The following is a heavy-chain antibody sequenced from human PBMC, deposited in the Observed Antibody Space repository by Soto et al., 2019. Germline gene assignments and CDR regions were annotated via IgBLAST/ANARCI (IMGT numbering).Heavy chain of an antibody. V-gene: IGHV5-51*01. CDR2: IHPGDSDT. D-gene: IGHD6-6*01. CDR1: GYSFTSYW. CDR3: ARTYSSSSPYYYYGMDV. Sequence: GESLKISCKGSGYSFTSYWIGWVRQMPGKGLEWMGIIHPGDSDTRYSPSFQGQVTISADKSISTAYLQWSSLKASDTAMYYCARTYSSSSPYYYYGMDVWGQGTTVTVSS. J-gene: IGHJ6*02.